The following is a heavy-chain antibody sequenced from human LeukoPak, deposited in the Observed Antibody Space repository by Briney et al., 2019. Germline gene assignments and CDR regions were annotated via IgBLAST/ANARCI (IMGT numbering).Heavy chain of an antibody. CDR2: MYYSGNT. Sequence: SETLSLTCTVSGVSISNYYWSWIRQPPGKGPEWLGSMYYSGNTYYNPSLRSRVTISVDTSKNQFSLRLSSVTAADTAVYYCASQDRITNSIDAFDIWGQGTMVTVSS. J-gene: IGHJ3*02. D-gene: IGHD1-1*01. V-gene: IGHV4-39*07. CDR3: ASQDRITNSIDAFDI. CDR1: GVSISNYY.